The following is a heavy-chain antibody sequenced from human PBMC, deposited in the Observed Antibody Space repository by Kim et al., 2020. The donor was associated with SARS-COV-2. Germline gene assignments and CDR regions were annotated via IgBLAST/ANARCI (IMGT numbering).Heavy chain of an antibody. Sequence: ASVKVSCKASNYTFTSYGISWVRQAPGQGLEWMGWISTYNGNTNYAQNLQGRVTMTTDTSTSMAYMELRSLRSDDTAVYYCARCYYYASGSYYKVDYFDYWGQGTLDTVSS. V-gene: IGHV1-18*01. J-gene: IGHJ4*02. CDR2: ISTYNGNT. CDR3: ARCYYYASGSYYKVDYFDY. D-gene: IGHD3-10*01. CDR1: NYTFTSYG.